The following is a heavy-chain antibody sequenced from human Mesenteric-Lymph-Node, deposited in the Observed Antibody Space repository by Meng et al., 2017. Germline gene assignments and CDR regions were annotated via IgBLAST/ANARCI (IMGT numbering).Heavy chain of an antibody. CDR1: RFIFDTYD. Sequence: GESLKISCVGSRFIFDTYDMTWVRQAPGKGPEWVSSISFGDNRESYADSVKGRFTISRDNAKRSLYLQMDSLRVEDSAVYYCARAMSYVFYYYYGMDVWGQGTTVTVSS. CDR3: ARAMSYVFYYYYGMDV. CDR2: ISFGDNRE. V-gene: IGHV3-21*01. J-gene: IGHJ6*02. D-gene: IGHD3-10*01.